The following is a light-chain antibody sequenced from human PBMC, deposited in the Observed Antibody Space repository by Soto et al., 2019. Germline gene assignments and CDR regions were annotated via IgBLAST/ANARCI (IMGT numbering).Light chain of an antibody. Sequence: QSVLTQPASVSVAPGQSITISCTATNSDVNYVSWHQQHPGKAPKLMIYEVINRSSGVSARFSGSKSGNTAYLTISGLQAEDEADYYCSSSTSSITFVFGTGSKVTVL. CDR2: EVI. V-gene: IGLV2-14*01. CDR1: NSDVNY. J-gene: IGLJ1*01. CDR3: SSSTSSITFV.